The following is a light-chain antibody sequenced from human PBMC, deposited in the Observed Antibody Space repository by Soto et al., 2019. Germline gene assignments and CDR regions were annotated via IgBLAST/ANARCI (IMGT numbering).Light chain of an antibody. V-gene: IGKV3-20*01. Sequence: EIVLTQSPDTLSLSPGDRATLSCRASQGMSSSYLAWYQQRPGQAPRLLIFGASGRATGIPDRFSGSGSGTDFTLTISRLEPEDSAVYYCQQYGSSLWTFGQGTKVEIK. CDR2: GAS. CDR3: QQYGSSLWT. CDR1: QGMSSSY. J-gene: IGKJ1*01.